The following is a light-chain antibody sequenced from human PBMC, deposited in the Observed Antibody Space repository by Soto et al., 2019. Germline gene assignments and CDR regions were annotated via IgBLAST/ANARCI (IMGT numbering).Light chain of an antibody. Sequence: EIVLTQSPGTLSLSPGERATLSCRTSQSVSNNYLAWYQQKPGQAPRLLIYGASSRATGIPGRFSGSGSGTDFTLSISRLEAEDFAVYYCQQYSSLWTFGQGTKV. CDR1: QSVSNNY. V-gene: IGKV3-20*01. CDR2: GAS. CDR3: QQYSSLWT. J-gene: IGKJ1*01.